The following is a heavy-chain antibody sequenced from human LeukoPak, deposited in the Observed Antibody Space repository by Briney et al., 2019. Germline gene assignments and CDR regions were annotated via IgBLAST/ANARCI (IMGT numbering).Heavy chain of an antibody. J-gene: IGHJ3*02. V-gene: IGHV3-66*01. CDR2: IYSGGST. CDR1: GFTVSSNY. D-gene: IGHD3-22*01. CDR3: AREARDSSGYHDAFDI. Sequence: GGSLRLSCAASGFTVSSNYMSWVRQAPGKGLEWVSVIYSGGSTYYADSVKGRFTISRDNSKNTLYLQMNSPRAEDTAVYYCAREARDSSGYHDAFDIWGQGTMVTVSS.